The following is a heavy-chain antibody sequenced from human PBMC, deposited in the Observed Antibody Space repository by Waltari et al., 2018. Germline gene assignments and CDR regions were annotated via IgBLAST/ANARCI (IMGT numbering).Heavy chain of an antibody. CDR2: IIPIFGTA. J-gene: IGHJ6*02. Sequence: QVQLVQSGAEVTKPGSSVKGSCKASGGTFSSSALSWVRQAPGQGLEWMGGIIPIFGTANYAQKFQGRVTITADESTSTAYMELSSLRSEDTAVYYCALDDQLGHYYYGMDVWGQGTTVTVSS. V-gene: IGHV1-69*01. CDR3: ALDDQLGHYYYGMDV. D-gene: IGHD7-27*01. CDR1: GGTFSSSA.